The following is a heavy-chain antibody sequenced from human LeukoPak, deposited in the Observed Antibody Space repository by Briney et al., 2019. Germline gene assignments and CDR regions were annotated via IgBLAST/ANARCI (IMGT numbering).Heavy chain of an antibody. V-gene: IGHV4-4*07. D-gene: IGHD4-17*01. CDR2: IYTSGST. J-gene: IGHJ6*03. Sequence: SETLSLTCTVSGGSISSYYWSWLRQPAGKGLEWIGRIYTSGSTNYNPSLRSRVTMSVDTSKNQFSLKLSSVTAADTAVYYCARDIAPTVTTIYYYYYMDVWGKGTTVTISS. CDR1: GGSISSYY. CDR3: ARDIAPTVTTIYYYYYMDV.